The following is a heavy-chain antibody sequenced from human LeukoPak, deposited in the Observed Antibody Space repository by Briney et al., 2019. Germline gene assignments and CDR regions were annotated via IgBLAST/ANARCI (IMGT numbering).Heavy chain of an antibody. V-gene: IGHV1-18*01. D-gene: IGHD3-3*01. CDR1: GYTFTSYG. CDR3: ARGSGITIFGVVWPDAFDI. J-gene: IGHJ3*02. CDR2: ISAYNGNT. Sequence: ASVKVSCKASGYTFTSYGISWVRQAPGQGLEWMGWISAYNGNTNYAQKLQGRVTMTTDTSTSTAYMELRSLRSDDTAVYYCARGSGITIFGVVWPDAFDIWGQGTMVTVSS.